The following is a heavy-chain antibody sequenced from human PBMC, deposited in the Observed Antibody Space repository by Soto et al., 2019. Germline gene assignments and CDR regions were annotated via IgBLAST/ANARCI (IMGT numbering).Heavy chain of an antibody. J-gene: IGHJ6*02. CDR3: AKNGQPPYYYYGMDV. D-gene: IGHD2-8*01. CDR2: ISGYNGDT. CDR1: GYTFSRYG. V-gene: IGHV1-18*01. Sequence: ASVKVSCKASGYTFSRYGISWVRQAPGQGLEWMGWISGYNGDTKYAQKVQGRVTMTIDTSTYTAYMELRSLTSDDTAIYYCAKNGQPPYYYYGMDVWGQGTTVTVSS.